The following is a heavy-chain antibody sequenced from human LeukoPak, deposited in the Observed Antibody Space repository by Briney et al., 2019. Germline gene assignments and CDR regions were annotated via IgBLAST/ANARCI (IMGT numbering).Heavy chain of an antibody. CDR2: INAGNGNT. CDR1: GYTFTSYA. J-gene: IGHJ4*02. Sequence: VASVKVSCKASGYTFTSYAMHWVRQAPGQRLEWMGWINAGNGNTKYSQKFQGRVTITRDTSASTAYMELSSLRSEDTAVYYCARDSITMVRGVIIPSFDYWGQGTLVTVSS. V-gene: IGHV1-3*01. CDR3: ARDSITMVRGVIIPSFDY. D-gene: IGHD3-10*01.